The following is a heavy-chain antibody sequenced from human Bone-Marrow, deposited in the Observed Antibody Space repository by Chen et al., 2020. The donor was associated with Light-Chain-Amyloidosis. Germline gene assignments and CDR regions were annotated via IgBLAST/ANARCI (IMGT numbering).Heavy chain of an antibody. Sequence: QVQLQQWGAGLLKPSETLSFTCAVYGGSFSGYYWSWIRQPPGKGLEWIGEINHSGSTNYNPSLKSRVTISVDTSKNQFSLKLSSVTAADTAVYYCARGLRRGIAARRSGYYYGMDVWGQGTTVTVSS. CDR2: INHSGST. CDR1: GGSFSGYY. CDR3: ARGLRRGIAARRSGYYYGMDV. J-gene: IGHJ6*02. V-gene: IGHV4-34*01. D-gene: IGHD6-6*01.